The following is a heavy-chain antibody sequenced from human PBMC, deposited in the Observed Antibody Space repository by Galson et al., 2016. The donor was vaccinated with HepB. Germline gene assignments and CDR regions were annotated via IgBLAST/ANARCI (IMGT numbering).Heavy chain of an antibody. J-gene: IGHJ6*02. V-gene: IGHV5-51*03. CDR3: APLYWNADDYNGMDV. Sequence: QSGAEVKKPGESLKISCKGSGFSFTNYWIGWVRQMPGKGLEWMGIISPDDSDTRYSASFQGQVTISADKSISTAYLQWSSLKASDTAMYYCAPLYWNADDYNGMDVWGQGTTVTVSS. CDR1: GFSFTNYW. D-gene: IGHD1-1*01. CDR2: ISPDDSDT.